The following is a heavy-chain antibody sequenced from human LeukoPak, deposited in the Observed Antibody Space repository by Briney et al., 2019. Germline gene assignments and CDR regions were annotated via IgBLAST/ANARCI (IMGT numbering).Heavy chain of an antibody. V-gene: IGHV4-61*08. CDR1: GGSISSGGYY. J-gene: IGHJ6*02. CDR2: IYYSGST. D-gene: IGHD2/OR15-2a*01. Sequence: SETLSLTCTVSGGSISSGGYYWSWIRQHPGKGLEWIGYIYYSGSTNYNPSLKSRVTISVDRSQNQFSLKLSSVTAADTAVYYCARFSRGYGMDVWGQGTTVTVSS. CDR3: ARFSRGYGMDV.